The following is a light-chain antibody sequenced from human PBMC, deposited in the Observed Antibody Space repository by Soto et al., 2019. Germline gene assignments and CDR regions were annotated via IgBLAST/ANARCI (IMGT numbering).Light chain of an antibody. CDR1: QSVTSN. CDR3: QQYVISVT. CDR2: GAS. Sequence: EIVMTQSPATLSVSPGERATVSCRASQSVTSNLAWYQQKPGQAPRLLIYGASNRATGIPERFSGSGSGTDFTLTISRLEPQDSAIYYCQQYVISVTFGQGTRLEI. V-gene: IGKV3D-15*01. J-gene: IGKJ5*01.